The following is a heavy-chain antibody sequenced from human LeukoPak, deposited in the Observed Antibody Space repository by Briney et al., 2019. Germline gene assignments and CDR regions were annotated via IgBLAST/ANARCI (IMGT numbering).Heavy chain of an antibody. D-gene: IGHD3-22*01. CDR2: IYYSGGT. CDR3: ASCSDSSGYYCYYFEY. V-gene: IGHV4-59*01. CDR1: GGSISSYY. J-gene: IGHJ4*02. Sequence: SETLSLTCTVSGGSISSYYWSWIRQPPGKGREWVGYIYYSGGTNYNRSLKSRVTRSVDTSKNQYSLKLSSVTAADTAVYYCASCSDSSGYYCYYFEYWGEGTLVTVSS.